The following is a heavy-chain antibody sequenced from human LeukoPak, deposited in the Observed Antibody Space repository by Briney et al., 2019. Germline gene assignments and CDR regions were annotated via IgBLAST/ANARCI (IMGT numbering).Heavy chain of an antibody. CDR1: GYIFGSYY. V-gene: IGHV1-46*01. D-gene: IGHD2-2*01. CDR3: ARALLGQLLFY. CDR2: INPSGSST. J-gene: IGHJ4*02. Sequence: ASVKVSCKASGYIFGSYYMHWVRQAPGQGLEWMGRINPSGSSTTYAPKFQGRVTMSRDMSTSAVYMELSSLRSEDTAVYYCARALLGQLLFYWGQGTLVTVSS.